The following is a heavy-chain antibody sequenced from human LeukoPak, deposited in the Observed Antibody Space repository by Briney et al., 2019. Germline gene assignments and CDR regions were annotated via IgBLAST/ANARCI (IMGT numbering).Heavy chain of an antibody. V-gene: IGHV4-34*01. J-gene: IGHJ6*02. D-gene: IGHD4-11*01. CDR3: ARSATVYHYYYYYGMDV. Sequence: PSETLSLTCAVYGGSFSGYYWSWIRQPPGKGLEWIGEINHSGSTNYNPSLKSRVTISVDTSKNQFSLKLSSATAAATAVYYCARSATVYHYYYYYGMDVWGQGTTVTVSS. CDR1: GGSFSGYY. CDR2: INHSGST.